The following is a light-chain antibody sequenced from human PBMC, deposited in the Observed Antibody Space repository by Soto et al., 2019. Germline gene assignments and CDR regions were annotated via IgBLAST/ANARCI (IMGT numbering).Light chain of an antibody. CDR1: SSNIGSNT. Sequence: QSVLTQPPSASGTPGQRVTISCSGSSSNIGSNTVNWYQQLPGTAPKLLIYSINHRPSGVPDRFSGSKSGTSASLAISGLQSEDEADYYCAAWDDSLNGYVLGTGTKVTVL. J-gene: IGLJ1*01. CDR3: AAWDDSLNGYV. CDR2: SIN. V-gene: IGLV1-44*01.